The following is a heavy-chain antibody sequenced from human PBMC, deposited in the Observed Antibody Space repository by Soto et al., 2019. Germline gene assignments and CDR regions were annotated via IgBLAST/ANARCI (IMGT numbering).Heavy chain of an antibody. CDR1: GFTFSSYW. V-gene: IGHV3-74*01. Sequence: EVQLVESGGDLVQPGGSLRLSCAASGFTFSSYWMHWVRQDPDKGLVWVSRINGDGISTSYADSVKGRFTISRDNAKDTLYLHMNSLGAEDTAVYYCARISQGTYCRGGNCYSDYWVQGTLVNVSS. CDR2: INGDGIST. J-gene: IGHJ4*02. D-gene: IGHD2-15*01. CDR3: ARISQGTYCRGGNCYSDY.